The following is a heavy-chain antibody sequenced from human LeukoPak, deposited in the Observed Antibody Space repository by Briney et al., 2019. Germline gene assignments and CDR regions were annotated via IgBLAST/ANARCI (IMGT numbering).Heavy chain of an antibody. D-gene: IGHD2-15*01. CDR2: ISYDGSNK. Sequence: PGRSLRLSCAASGFTFSSYAMHWVRQAPGKGLEWVAVISYDGSNKYYADSVKGRFTISRDNAKNSLYLQMNSLRAEDTAVYYCARDRGGYCSGNTCAHPIDYWGQGILVTVSS. CDR3: ARDRGGYCSGNTCAHPIDY. V-gene: IGHV3-30*04. J-gene: IGHJ4*02. CDR1: GFTFSSYA.